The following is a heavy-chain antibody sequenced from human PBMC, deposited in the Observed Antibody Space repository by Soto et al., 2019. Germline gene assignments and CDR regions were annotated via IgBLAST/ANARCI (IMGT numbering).Heavy chain of an antibody. D-gene: IGHD1-26*01. Sequence: GGSQILSWASAGFNFSSYSMSLVRQDPGKGLEWVSYISSSSSTIYYADSVKGRFTISRDNAKNSLYLQMNSLRAEDTAVYYCARDSGSWPSWFDPWGQGTQVTV. V-gene: IGHV3-48*01. J-gene: IGHJ5*02. CDR3: ARDSGSWPSWFDP. CDR1: GFNFSSYS. CDR2: ISSSSSTI.